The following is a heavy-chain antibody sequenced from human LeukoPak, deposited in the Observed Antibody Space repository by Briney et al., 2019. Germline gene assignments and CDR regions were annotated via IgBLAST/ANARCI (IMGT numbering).Heavy chain of an antibody. Sequence: GSSVKVSCKASGGTFSSYAISWVRQGPGQGLEWIGGIIPIFGTANYAQKFQGRVTITADESTSTAYMELSSLRSEYTAVYYCARVPSYYDILAGYDWGQGTLVTVSS. CDR3: ARVPSYYDILAGYD. CDR2: IIPIFGTA. J-gene: IGHJ4*02. D-gene: IGHD3-9*01. CDR1: GGTFSSYA. V-gene: IGHV1-69*01.